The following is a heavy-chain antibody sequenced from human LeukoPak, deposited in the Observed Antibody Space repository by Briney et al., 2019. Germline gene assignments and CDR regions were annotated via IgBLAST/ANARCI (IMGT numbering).Heavy chain of an antibody. J-gene: IGHJ3*02. V-gene: IGHV1-8*03. Sequence: ASVKVSCKASGYTFTSYDINWVRQATGQGLEWMGWMNPNSGNTGYAQKFQGRVTITRNTSISTAYMELSSLRSEDTAVYYCARGGSRWLQLVRDAFDIWGQGTMVTVSS. CDR1: GYTFTSYD. CDR3: ARGGSRWLQLVRDAFDI. CDR2: MNPNSGNT. D-gene: IGHD5-24*01.